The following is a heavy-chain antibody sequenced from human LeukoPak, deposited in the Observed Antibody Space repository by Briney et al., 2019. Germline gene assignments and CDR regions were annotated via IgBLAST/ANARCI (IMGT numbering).Heavy chain of an antibody. CDR1: DDSITMYY. V-gene: IGHV4-59*01. J-gene: IGHJ6*03. CDR3: ARGRVSSSTWYSTYYYYFYMDV. D-gene: IGHD4-11*01. Sequence: SETLSLTCSVSDDSITMYYWTWIRQPPGKGLEWIGYVDHTGSTNFNPSLNGRVSISRDTSENLFSLRLRSVTAADTAVYFCARGRVSSSTWYSTYYYYFYMDVWGKGTTVTVSS. CDR2: VDHTGST.